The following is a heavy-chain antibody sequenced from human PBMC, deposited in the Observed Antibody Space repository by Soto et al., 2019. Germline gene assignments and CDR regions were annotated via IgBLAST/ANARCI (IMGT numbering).Heavy chain of an antibody. CDR2: IYYSGST. J-gene: IGHJ4*02. D-gene: IGHD4-17*01. CDR1: GGSISSYY. Sequence: QVQLQESGPGLVKPSETLSLTCTVSGGSISSYYWSWIRQPPGKGLEWIGYIYYSGSTNYNPSLKSRVTISVDTSKNQFSLKLSSVTAADTAVYYCASIYGDHQYDYWGQGTLVTVSS. V-gene: IGHV4-59*08. CDR3: ASIYGDHQYDY.